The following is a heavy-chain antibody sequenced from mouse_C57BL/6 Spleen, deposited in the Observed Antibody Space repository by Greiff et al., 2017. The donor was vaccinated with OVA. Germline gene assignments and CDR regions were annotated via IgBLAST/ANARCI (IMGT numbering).Heavy chain of an antibody. Sequence: QVQLQQSGAELVRPGTSVKVSCKASGYAFTNYLIEWVKQRPGQGLEWIGVINPGSGGTNYNEKFKGKATLTADKSSSTAYMQLSSLTSEDSAVYFGARSRDYYGSSFWYFDVWGTGTTVTVSS. CDR2: INPGSGGT. D-gene: IGHD1-1*01. CDR3: ARSRDYYGSSFWYFDV. CDR1: GYAFTNYL. V-gene: IGHV1-54*01. J-gene: IGHJ1*03.